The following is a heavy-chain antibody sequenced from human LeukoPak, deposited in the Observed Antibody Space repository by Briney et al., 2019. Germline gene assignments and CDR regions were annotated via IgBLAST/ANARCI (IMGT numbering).Heavy chain of an antibody. D-gene: IGHD3-16*01. J-gene: IGHJ4*02. CDR1: GGTFSSYA. CDR3: ARGPSVGGWFLPRNGYFDY. Sequence: SVKVSCKASGGTFSSYAISWVRQAPGQGLEWMGGIIPIFGTANYAQKFQGRVTITADESTSTAYMELSSLRSEDTAVYYCARGPSVGGWFLPRNGYFDYWGQGTLVTVSS. CDR2: IIPIFGTA. V-gene: IGHV1-69*13.